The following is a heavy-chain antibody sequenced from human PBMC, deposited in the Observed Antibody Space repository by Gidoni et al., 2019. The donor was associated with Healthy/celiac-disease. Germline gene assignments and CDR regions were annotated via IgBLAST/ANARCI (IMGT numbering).Heavy chain of an antibody. J-gene: IGHJ3*02. CDR2: IIPILGTA. CDR3: ARESGDSSGYTVAGAFDI. Sequence: HVPLVPSGAAVNKPGSSVTVSCPASAGPFSSSAISWVRQAPGQGLEWMGGIIPILGTANYAQKFQGRVTITADESTSTAYMELSSLRSEDTAVYYCARESGDSSGYTVAGAFDIWGQGTMVTVSS. D-gene: IGHD3-22*01. CDR1: AGPFSSSA. V-gene: IGHV1-69*01.